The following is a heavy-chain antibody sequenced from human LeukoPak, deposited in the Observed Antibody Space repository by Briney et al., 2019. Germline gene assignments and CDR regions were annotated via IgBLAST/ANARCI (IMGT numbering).Heavy chain of an antibody. V-gene: IGHV1-18*01. CDR2: ISAYNGNT. J-gene: IGHJ4*02. Sequence: ASVKVSCKASGGTFSSYAISWVRQAPGQGLEWMGRISAYNGNTNYAQRLQGRVTMTTDTSTSTAYMELSSLRSEDTAVYYCATVTIAAAGPFDYWGQGTLVTVSS. CDR1: GGTFSSYA. D-gene: IGHD6-13*01. CDR3: ATVTIAAAGPFDY.